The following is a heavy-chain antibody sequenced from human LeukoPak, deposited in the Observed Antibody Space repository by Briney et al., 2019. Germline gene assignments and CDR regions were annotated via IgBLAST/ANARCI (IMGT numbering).Heavy chain of an antibody. CDR3: ARDYYSSSWYGHYYYYMDV. V-gene: IGHV3-48*03. CDR1: GFTFGSYE. Sequence: PGGSLRLSCAASGFTFGSYEMNWVRQAPGKGLEWVSYISSSGSTIYYADSVKGRFTISRDNSKNTLYLQMNSLRAEDTAVYYCARDYYSSSWYGHYYYYMDVWGKGTTVTISS. J-gene: IGHJ6*03. CDR2: ISSSGSTI. D-gene: IGHD6-13*01.